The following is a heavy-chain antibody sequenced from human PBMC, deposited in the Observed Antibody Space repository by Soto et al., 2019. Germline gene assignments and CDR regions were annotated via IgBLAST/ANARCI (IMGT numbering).Heavy chain of an antibody. J-gene: IGHJ4*03. D-gene: IGHD1-1*01. V-gene: IGHV1-69*01. CDR3: VRAPHNNRFKFLH. CDR2: IIPVFATT. Sequence: QVQLMQSGPEMKKPGSSVKVSCKISGGTFSGTATNWVRQAPGQGHKWVGGIIPVFATTHHPQKFQGRVTITADDSTNTVYLELNTLRSDDTAGYHCVRAPHNNRFKFLHWGPGTRVTVSS. CDR1: GGTFSGTA.